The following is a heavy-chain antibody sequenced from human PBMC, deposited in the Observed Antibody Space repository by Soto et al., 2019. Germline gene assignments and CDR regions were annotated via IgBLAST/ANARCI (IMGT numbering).Heavy chain of an antibody. J-gene: IGHJ4*02. V-gene: IGHV4-39*01. CDR3: ARQWRRSFDY. CDR1: GGSISSSSYY. CDR2: IYYSGST. Sequence: LSLTCTVSGGSISSSSYYWGWIRQPPGKGLEWIGSIYYSGSTYYNPSLKSRVTISVDTSKNQFSLKLSSVTAADTAVYYCARQWRRSFDYWRQGTQVTVS. D-gene: IGHD5-12*01.